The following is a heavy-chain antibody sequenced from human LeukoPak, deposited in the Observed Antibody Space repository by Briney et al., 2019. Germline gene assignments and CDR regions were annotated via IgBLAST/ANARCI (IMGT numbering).Heavy chain of an antibody. V-gene: IGHV4-59*01. J-gene: IGHJ5*02. D-gene: IGHD4-17*01. CDR2: IYYSGST. Sequence: SETLSLTCTVSGGSISSYYWSWIRQPPGKGLEWIGYIYYSGSTNYNPSLKRRVTISVDTSKNQFSLKLSSVTAADTAVYYCARVVTTFFYFGWFDPWGQGTLVTVSS. CDR1: GGSISSYY. CDR3: ARVVTTFFYFGWFDP.